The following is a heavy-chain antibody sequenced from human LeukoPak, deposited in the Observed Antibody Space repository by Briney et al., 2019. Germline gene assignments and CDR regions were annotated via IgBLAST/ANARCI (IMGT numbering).Heavy chain of an antibody. D-gene: IGHD4-17*01. J-gene: IGHJ4*02. Sequence: ASVKVSCKVSGYTLTELSMHWVRQAPGKGLEWMGGFDPEDGETIYAQKFQGRVTMTEDTSTDTAYMELSSLRSEDTAVYYCATLNYGDYELDYWGQGTLATVSS. V-gene: IGHV1-24*01. CDR3: ATLNYGDYELDY. CDR2: FDPEDGET. CDR1: GYTLTELS.